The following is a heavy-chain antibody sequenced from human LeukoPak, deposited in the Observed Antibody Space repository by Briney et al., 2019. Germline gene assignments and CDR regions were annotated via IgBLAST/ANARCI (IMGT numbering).Heavy chain of an antibody. CDR2: ISSSSSYT. CDR3: ARVPPGAIFGVPHPGIYYMDV. V-gene: IGHV3-21*01. D-gene: IGHD3-3*01. CDR1: GFTFSSYA. J-gene: IGHJ6*03. Sequence: GGSLRLSCAASGFTFSSYAMSWVRQAPGKGLEWVSSISSSSSYTYYADSVKGRFTISRDNAKNSLYLQMNSLRAEDTAVYYCARVPPGAIFGVPHPGIYYMDVWGKGTTVTVSS.